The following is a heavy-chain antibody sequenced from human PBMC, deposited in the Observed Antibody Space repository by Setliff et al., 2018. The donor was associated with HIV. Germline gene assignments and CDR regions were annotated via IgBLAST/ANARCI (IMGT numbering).Heavy chain of an antibody. CDR2: IYYSGST. V-gene: IGHV4-39*01. CDR3: ARLLRRPTSDY. Sequence: PSETLSLTCTVSGGSISSSSYYWGWIRQPPGKGLEWIGSIYYSGSTYYNPSLKSRVTISVDTSKNQFSLKLSSVTAAATAVYYCARLLRRPTSDYWGQGTLVTVSS. J-gene: IGHJ4*02. D-gene: IGHD1-26*01. CDR1: GGSISSSSYY.